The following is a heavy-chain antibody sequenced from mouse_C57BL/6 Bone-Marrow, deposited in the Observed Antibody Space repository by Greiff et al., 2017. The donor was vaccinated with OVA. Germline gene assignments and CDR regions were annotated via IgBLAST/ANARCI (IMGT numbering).Heavy chain of an antibody. J-gene: IGHJ3*01. V-gene: IGHV1-74*01. D-gene: IGHD2-4*01. CDR1: GYTFTSYW. Sequence: QVQLQQPGAELVKPGASVKVSCKASGYTFTSYWMHWVKQRPGKGLEWIGRIHPSDSDTNYNQKFKGKATLTVDKASSTGYMQLSSMTSEDAAVYYCAIGVIYYEPWFAYWGQGTLVTVSA. CDR3: AIGVIYYEPWFAY. CDR2: IHPSDSDT.